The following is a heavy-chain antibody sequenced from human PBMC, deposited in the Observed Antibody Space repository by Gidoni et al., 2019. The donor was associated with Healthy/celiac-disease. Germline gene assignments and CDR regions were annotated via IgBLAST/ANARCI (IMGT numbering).Heavy chain of an antibody. Sequence: EVQLVESGGGLVQPGGSLRLSCAASGCTFSSYSMNWVRQAPGKGLEWVSYISSSSSTIYYADSVKGRFTISRDNAKNSLYLQMNSLRDEDTAVYYCARETPYGSGGANAFDIWGQGTMVTVSS. CDR2: ISSSSSTI. CDR1: GCTFSSYS. V-gene: IGHV3-48*02. J-gene: IGHJ3*02. CDR3: ARETPYGSGGANAFDI. D-gene: IGHD3-10*01.